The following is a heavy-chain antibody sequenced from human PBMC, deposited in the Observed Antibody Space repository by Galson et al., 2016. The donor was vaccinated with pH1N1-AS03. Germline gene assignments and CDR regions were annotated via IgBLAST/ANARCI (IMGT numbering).Heavy chain of an antibody. CDR3: ARWSNNWDWAIDY. CDR2: INKDEDER. D-gene: IGHD1-1*01. V-gene: IGHV3-7*01. CDR1: GFSISSGA. J-gene: IGHJ4*02. Sequence: SLRLSCAVSGFSISSGAMTWVRQAPGKGLEWVATINKDEDERYYMGSVKGRCTISRDNVRNSLYLQMNSLRDEDTGVYFCARWSNNWDWAIDYWGQGTLVTGSS.